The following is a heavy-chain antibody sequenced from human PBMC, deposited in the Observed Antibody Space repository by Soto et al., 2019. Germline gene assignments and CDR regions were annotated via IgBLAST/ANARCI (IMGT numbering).Heavy chain of an antibody. V-gene: IGHV1-2*04. Sequence: ASVKVSCKASGYTFTGYYIHWVRQAPGQGLEWMGWINPNSGGTNYAQKFQGWVTMTRDTSISTAYMELSRLRSDDTAVYYCASSVSDDFWSGYWPPDIWGQGTMVTVSS. D-gene: IGHD3-3*01. CDR1: GYTFTGYY. CDR3: ASSVSDDFWSGYWPPDI. J-gene: IGHJ3*02. CDR2: INPNSGGT.